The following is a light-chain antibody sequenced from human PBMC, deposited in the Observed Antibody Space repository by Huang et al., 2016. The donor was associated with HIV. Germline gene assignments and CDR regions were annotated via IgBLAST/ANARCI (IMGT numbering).Light chain of an antibody. CDR3: QQYGSSPLT. J-gene: IGKJ4*01. CDR2: DAS. CDR1: QSLSSSY. V-gene: IGKV3D-20*01. Sequence: EIVLTQSPATLSLSPGERATLSCGASQSLSSSYLAWYQQKPGLAPRLLIYDASNRATGIPDRFSGSGSGTDFTLTISRLEPEVFAVYYCQQYGSSPLTFGGGTKVEIK.